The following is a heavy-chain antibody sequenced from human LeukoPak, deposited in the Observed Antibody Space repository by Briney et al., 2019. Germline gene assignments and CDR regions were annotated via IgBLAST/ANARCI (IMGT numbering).Heavy chain of an antibody. V-gene: IGHV3-7*01. CDR1: GFTLSSDW. CDR2: IKKGGSEK. CDR3: ARDSGYDYR. Sequence: GRTLRLSCAASGFTLSSDWNSWGRGAASPRLEWVGNIKKGGSEKYYVDSVKGRFTTSRDNANNSLYLQMNSLRAEATADYYGARDSGYDYRWCQGTLVIVSS. D-gene: IGHD5-12*01. J-gene: IGHJ4*02.